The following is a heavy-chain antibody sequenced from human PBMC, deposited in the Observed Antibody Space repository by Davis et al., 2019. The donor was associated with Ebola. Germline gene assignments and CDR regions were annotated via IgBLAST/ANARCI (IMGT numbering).Heavy chain of an antibody. V-gene: IGHV3-48*01. J-gene: IGHJ6*02. D-gene: IGHD7-27*01. Sequence: GGSLRLSCAASGFTFSSYSMNWVRQAPGKGLEWVSYISSSSSTIYYADSVKGRFTISRDNSKNTLYLQMNSLRAEDTAVYYCAREGQTGDFLYYYYGMDVWGQGTTVTVSS. CDR1: GFTFSSYS. CDR2: ISSSSSTI. CDR3: AREGQTGDFLYYYYGMDV.